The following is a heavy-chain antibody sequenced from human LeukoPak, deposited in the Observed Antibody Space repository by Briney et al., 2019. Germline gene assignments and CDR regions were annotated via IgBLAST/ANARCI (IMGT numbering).Heavy chain of an antibody. D-gene: IGHD3-9*01. CDR2: INHSGST. Sequence: NPSETLSLTCAVYGGSFSGYYRSWIRQPPGKGLEWIGEINHSGSTNYNPSLKSRVTISVDTSKNQFSLKLSSVTAADTAVYYCARSPARYFDSIDYWGQGTLVTVSS. J-gene: IGHJ4*02. V-gene: IGHV4-34*01. CDR1: GGSFSGYY. CDR3: ARSPARYFDSIDY.